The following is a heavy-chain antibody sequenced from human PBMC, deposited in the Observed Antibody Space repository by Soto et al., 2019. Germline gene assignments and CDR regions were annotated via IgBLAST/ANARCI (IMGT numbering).Heavy chain of an antibody. CDR3: AKDEYWESHFYYFMDL. D-gene: IGHD2-8*02. J-gene: IGHJ6*03. CDR2: ISHDGNVN. Sequence: QVQLVESGGGVVQPGRSLRLSCEASGFTFCSYAMHWVRQAPGKGLEWVAVISHDGNVNYYSESVKGRFTMSRDNSKDTLYLQMDSLRTEDTAVYFCAKDEYWESHFYYFMDLWGKGTPVTVSS. CDR1: GFTFCSYA. V-gene: IGHV3-30*18.